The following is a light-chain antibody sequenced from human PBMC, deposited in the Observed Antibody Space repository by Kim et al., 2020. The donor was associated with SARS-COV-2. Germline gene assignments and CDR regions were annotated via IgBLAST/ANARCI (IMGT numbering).Light chain of an antibody. V-gene: IGKV3-15*01. Sequence: SVSARASAPRHCRASQSFSSNLAWYQQTPGQAPRLLICGASTRATGVPARFSGSGSGTEFTLTVSSLQSEDVAVYYCQQYNNWPTFGGGTKVDIK. CDR3: QQYNNWPT. CDR1: QSFSSN. CDR2: GAS. J-gene: IGKJ4*01.